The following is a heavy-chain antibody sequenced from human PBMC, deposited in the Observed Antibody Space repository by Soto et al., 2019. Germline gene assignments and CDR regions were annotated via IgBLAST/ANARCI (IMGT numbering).Heavy chain of an antibody. Sequence: ASVKVSCKASGYTFTSYGISWVRQAPGQGLEWMGWISAYNGNTNYAQKLQGRVTMTTDTSTSTAYMELRSLRSDDPAVYYCARDRGQDYDSSGPTVGWFDPWGQGTLVTVSS. CDR1: GYTFTSYG. D-gene: IGHD3-22*01. J-gene: IGHJ5*02. CDR3: ARDRGQDYDSSGPTVGWFDP. CDR2: ISAYNGNT. V-gene: IGHV1-18*01.